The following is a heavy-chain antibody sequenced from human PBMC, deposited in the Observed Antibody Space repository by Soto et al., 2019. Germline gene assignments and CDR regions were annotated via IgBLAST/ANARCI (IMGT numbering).Heavy chain of an antibody. CDR1: GFAFSSYG. D-gene: IGHD5-18*01. CDR3: VSDRGYGHASVPYS. CDR2: ISYDGSLQ. V-gene: IGHV3-30*03. Sequence: QAQLVESGGGVVQPGRSLRRSCAASGFAFSSYGMHWVRQAPGTGLEWVAVISYDGSLQHYADSVKGRFTISRDNSKNMVLLQISSLRAEDTAVYYCVSDRGYGHASVPYSWGQGTLVSVSS. J-gene: IGHJ4*02.